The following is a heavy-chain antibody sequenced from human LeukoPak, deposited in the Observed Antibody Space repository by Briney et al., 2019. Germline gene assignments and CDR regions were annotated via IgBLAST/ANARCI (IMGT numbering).Heavy chain of an antibody. CDR1: RFTFSSYA. V-gene: IGHV3-23*01. D-gene: IGHD6-19*01. Sequence: GGSLRLSCAASRFTFSSYAMSWIRQAPGKGLEWVSAISGSGGSTYYADSVKGRFTISRDNSKNQLYLQMNSLRAEDTAVYYCAKDRWGGVAVAPDYWGQGTLVTVSS. CDR3: AKDRWGGVAVAPDY. J-gene: IGHJ4*02. CDR2: ISGSGGST.